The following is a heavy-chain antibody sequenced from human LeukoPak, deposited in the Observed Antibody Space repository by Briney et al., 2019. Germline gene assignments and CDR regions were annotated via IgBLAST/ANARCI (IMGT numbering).Heavy chain of an antibody. D-gene: IGHD6-19*01. J-gene: IGHJ5*02. CDR3: AREEGLAVAAPYNWFDP. CDR1: GGTFSSYA. Sequence: ASVKVSCKASGGTFSSYAISWVRQAPGQGLEWMGWINPNSGGTNYAQKFQGRVTMTRDTSISTAYMELSRLRSDDTAVYYCAREEGLAVAAPYNWFDPWGQGTLVTVSS. CDR2: INPNSGGT. V-gene: IGHV1-2*02.